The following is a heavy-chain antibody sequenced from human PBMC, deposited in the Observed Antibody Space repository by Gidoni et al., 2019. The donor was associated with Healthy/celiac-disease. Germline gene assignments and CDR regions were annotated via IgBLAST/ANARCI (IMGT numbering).Heavy chain of an antibody. CDR2: INHSGST. D-gene: IGHD4-17*01. Sequence: QVQLQQWGAGLLKPSETLSLTCAVYGGSFSGYYWSWIRQPPGKGLEWIGEINHSGSTNYNPSLKSRVTISVDTSKNQFSLKLNSVTAADTAVYYCARGRGAYGGYYFDYWGQGTLVTVSS. CDR3: ARGRGAYGGYYFDY. V-gene: IGHV4-34*02. J-gene: IGHJ4*02. CDR1: GGSFSGYY.